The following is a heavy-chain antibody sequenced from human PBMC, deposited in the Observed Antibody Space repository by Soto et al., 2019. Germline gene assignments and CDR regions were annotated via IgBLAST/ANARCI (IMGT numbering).Heavy chain of an antibody. CDR3: ARAVATTQKKYYYYMDV. CDR1: GGSISSGDYY. V-gene: IGHV4-30-4*02. D-gene: IGHD5-12*01. CDR2: IYYSGST. J-gene: IGHJ6*03. Sequence: PSETLSLTCTVSGGSISSGDYYWSWIRQPPGKGLEWIGYIYYSGSTYYNPSLKSRVTISVDTSKNQFSLKLSSVTAADTAVYYCARAVATTQKKYYYYMDVWGKGTTVTVSS.